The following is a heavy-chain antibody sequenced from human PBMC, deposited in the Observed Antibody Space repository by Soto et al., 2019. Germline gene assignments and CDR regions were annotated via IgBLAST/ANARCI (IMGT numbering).Heavy chain of an antibody. CDR1: GFTFSDYY. D-gene: IGHD6-13*01. CDR3: ASGQQIRMADI. V-gene: IGHV3-11*05. Sequence: QVQLVESGGGLVKPGGCLRLSCAASGFTFSDYYARWLRQSPGKGLEWISYISGNSRDTNYADSVRGRITISRDNAENSLYLQMNYLRAEDTAMYYCASGQQIRMADIWGQGTMVTVSS. CDR2: ISGNSRDT. J-gene: IGHJ3*02.